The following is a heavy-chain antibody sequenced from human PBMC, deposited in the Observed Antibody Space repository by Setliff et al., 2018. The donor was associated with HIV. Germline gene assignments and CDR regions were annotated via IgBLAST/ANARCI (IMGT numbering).Heavy chain of an antibody. CDR2: IRSKAYVGTT. CDR1: GFTFGDYT. Sequence: LRLSCTASGFTFGDYTMTWVRQAPERGLEWVGFIRSKAYVGTTEYAASVQGRFTISRDDSKSIAYRQMNSLKSEDSAVYYCTRDYCSSSSCSGDLWGQGTLVTVS. V-gene: IGHV3-49*04. J-gene: IGHJ5*02. CDR3: TRDYCSSSSCSGDL. D-gene: IGHD2-2*01.